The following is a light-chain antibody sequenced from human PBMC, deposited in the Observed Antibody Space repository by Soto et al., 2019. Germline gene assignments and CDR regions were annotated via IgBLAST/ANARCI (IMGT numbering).Light chain of an antibody. CDR1: QSVSSSY. V-gene: IGKV3-20*01. Sequence: IVLTQSPGTLSFSPGDRATLSCRASQSVSSSYLAWYQQKHGQAPRLLIYGASSRATGIPDRFSGSGSGTDFTLTISRLEPEDFAVYYCQQYGHSPWTFGQGTKVDIK. CDR2: GAS. J-gene: IGKJ1*01. CDR3: QQYGHSPWT.